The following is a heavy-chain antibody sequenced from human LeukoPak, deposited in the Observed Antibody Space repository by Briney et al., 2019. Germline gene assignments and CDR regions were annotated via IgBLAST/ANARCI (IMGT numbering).Heavy chain of an antibody. Sequence: GGSLRLSCAASGFTFSSYWMSWVRQAPGKGLEWVANIKQDGSEKYYVDSVKGRFTISRDNAKNSLYLRMNSLRAEDTAVYFCGRGQTTVTNWGQGTLVTVSS. D-gene: IGHD4-17*01. CDR2: IKQDGSEK. J-gene: IGHJ4*02. CDR3: GRGQTTVTN. V-gene: IGHV3-7*03. CDR1: GFTFSSYW.